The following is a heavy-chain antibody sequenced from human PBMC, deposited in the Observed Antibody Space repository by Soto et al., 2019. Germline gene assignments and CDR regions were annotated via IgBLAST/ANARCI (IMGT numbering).Heavy chain of an antibody. CDR3: ARSPGIQLWYGFHAFDI. V-gene: IGHV5-51*01. J-gene: IGHJ3*02. Sequence: GESLKISCKGSGYSFTSYWIGWVRQMPGKGLEWMGIIYPGDSDTRYSPSFQGQVAISADKSISTAYLQWSSLKASDTAMYYCARSPGIQLWYGFHAFDIWGQGTMVTVSS. CDR1: GYSFTSYW. D-gene: IGHD5-18*01. CDR2: IYPGDSDT.